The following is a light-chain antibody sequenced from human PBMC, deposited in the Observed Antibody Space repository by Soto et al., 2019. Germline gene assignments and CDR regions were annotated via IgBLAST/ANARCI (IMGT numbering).Light chain of an antibody. CDR2: HND. CDR3: GTWDSSMSAAGWV. Sequence: QSVLTQPPSVSAAPGQKVTISCSGSSFNIGNNYVSWFQQLPGAAPKLLIYHNDKLPSVIPDRFSGSKSGTSATLGITGLQTGDEADYYCGTWDSSMSAAGWVFGGGTQLTVL. V-gene: IGLV1-51*01. CDR1: SFNIGNNY. J-gene: IGLJ3*02.